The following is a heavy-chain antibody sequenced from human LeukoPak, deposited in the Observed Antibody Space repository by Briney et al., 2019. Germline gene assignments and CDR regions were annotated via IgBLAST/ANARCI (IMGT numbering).Heavy chain of an antibody. CDR1: GGTFSNYA. CDR3: ARDVGGYYYISFDY. D-gene: IGHD3-22*01. J-gene: IGHJ4*02. CDR2: IIPIFGTA. Sequence: SVKVSCKASGGTFSNYAISWVRQAPGQGLEWMGRIIPIFGTANYAQKFQGRVTNTTDESTSAAYTELSSLRSEDTAVYYCARDVGGYYYISFDYWGQGTLVTVSS. V-gene: IGHV1-69*05.